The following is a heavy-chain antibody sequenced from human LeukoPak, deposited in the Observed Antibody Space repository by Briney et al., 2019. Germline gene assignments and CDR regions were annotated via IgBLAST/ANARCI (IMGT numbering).Heavy chain of an antibody. Sequence: PGGSLRLSCAASGFTFSGSAMSWVRQAPGKGLEWVSAISGNGAATFYADSVKGRFTISRDNAKNSLYLQMNSLRAEDTAVYYCARIGSSWNSDYWGQGTLVTVSS. CDR3: ARIGSSWNSDY. CDR1: GFTFSGSA. CDR2: ISGNGAAT. D-gene: IGHD6-13*01. V-gene: IGHV3-23*01. J-gene: IGHJ4*02.